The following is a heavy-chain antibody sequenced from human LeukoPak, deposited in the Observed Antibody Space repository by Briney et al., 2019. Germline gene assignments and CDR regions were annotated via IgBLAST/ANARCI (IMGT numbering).Heavy chain of an antibody. Sequence: SETLSLTCAVYGGSFSGYYWSWIRQPPGKGLEWIGEINHSGSTNYNPSLKSRVTISVDTSKNQFSLKLSSVTAADTAVYYCARRPPAASNNGYNWFDPWGQGTLVTVSS. V-gene: IGHV4-34*01. CDR1: GGSFSGYY. CDR2: INHSGST. J-gene: IGHJ5*02. CDR3: ARRPPAASNNGYNWFDP. D-gene: IGHD2-15*01.